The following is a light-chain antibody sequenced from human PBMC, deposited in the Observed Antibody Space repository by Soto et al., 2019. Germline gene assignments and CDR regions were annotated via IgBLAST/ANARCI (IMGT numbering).Light chain of an antibody. CDR1: QSVSSS. CDR2: GAS. CDR3: LQYNNWWT. J-gene: IGKJ5*01. V-gene: IGKV3-15*01. Sequence: MSQSPSTLSVSPGERATLSCRASQSVSSSLAWYQQKPGRSPRLLIYGASTRAIGIPARFSGSGSGTEFTLTISSLQSEDFAVYYCLQYNNWWTFGQGTRLEIK.